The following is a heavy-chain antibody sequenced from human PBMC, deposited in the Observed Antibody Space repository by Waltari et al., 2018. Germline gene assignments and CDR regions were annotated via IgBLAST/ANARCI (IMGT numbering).Heavy chain of an antibody. CDR1: GGSFSGYY. D-gene: IGHD6-19*01. CDR2: INHSGST. V-gene: IGHV4-34*01. Sequence: QVQLQQWGAGLLKPSETLSLTCAVYGGSFSGYYWSWIRQPPGKGLEWIGEINHSGSTNYNPSLKSRVTISVDTSKNQFSLKLSSVTAADTAVYYCKIAVAGTDIDYWGQGTLVTVSS. CDR3: KIAVAGTDIDY. J-gene: IGHJ4*02.